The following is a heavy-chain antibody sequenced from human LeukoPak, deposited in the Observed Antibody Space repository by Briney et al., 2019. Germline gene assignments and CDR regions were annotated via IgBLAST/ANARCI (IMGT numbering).Heavy chain of an antibody. Sequence: GGSLRLSCAASGFTFSSYAMSWVRQAPGKGLEWVSAISGSGGSTYYADSVKGRFTISRDNSKNTLYLQMNSLRAEDTAVYYCAVSFSLIDIVVVIGPQDAFDIWGQGTMVTVSS. CDR1: GFTFSSYA. J-gene: IGHJ3*02. D-gene: IGHD2-21*01. V-gene: IGHV3-23*01. CDR2: ISGSGGST. CDR3: AVSFSLIDIVVVIGPQDAFDI.